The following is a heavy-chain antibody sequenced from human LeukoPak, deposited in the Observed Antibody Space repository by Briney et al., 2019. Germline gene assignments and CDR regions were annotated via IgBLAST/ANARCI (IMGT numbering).Heavy chain of an antibody. V-gene: IGHV4-30-2*01. J-gene: IGHJ2*01. CDR3: ARYSSTWPYWYFDL. CDR1: GGSISSGGYS. Sequence: PSQTLSLTCAVSGGSISSGGYSWSWIRQPPGKGLEWIGYISHSGSTYYNPSLKSRVTISVDRSKNQFPLKLTSVTAADTAAYYCARYSSTWPYWYFDLWGRGTLVTVSS. CDR2: ISHSGST. D-gene: IGHD6-13*01.